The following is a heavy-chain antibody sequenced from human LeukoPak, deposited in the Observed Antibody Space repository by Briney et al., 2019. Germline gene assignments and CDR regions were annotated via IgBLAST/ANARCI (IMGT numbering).Heavy chain of an antibody. CDR1: GGSVSSIPFY. D-gene: IGHD3-9*01. V-gene: IGHV4-39*01. CDR2: IYYSGST. Sequence: SETLSLTCTVSGGSVSSIPFYWGWIRQPPEKGLQWIGNIYYSGSTYYNPSLSSRVTMPVDTSKNQFSLKMTSVTAADTAVYYCARLSKGRYFDYIFDYWGQGILVTVSS. J-gene: IGHJ4*02. CDR3: ARLSKGRYFDYIFDY.